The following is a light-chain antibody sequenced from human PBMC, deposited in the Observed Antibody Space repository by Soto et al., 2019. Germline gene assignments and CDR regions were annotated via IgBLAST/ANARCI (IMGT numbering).Light chain of an antibody. CDR1: SSDVGGYDY. CDR2: EVT. Sequence: QSVLTQPPSASGSPGQSVTISCTGTSSDVGGYDYVSWYQQQSGEAPKLIIYEVTNRPSGVPDRFSGSKSGNTASLTVSGLQAEDEADYYCSSYAGIFNVCFGAGT. CDR3: SSYAGIFNVC. V-gene: IGLV2-8*01. J-gene: IGLJ2*01.